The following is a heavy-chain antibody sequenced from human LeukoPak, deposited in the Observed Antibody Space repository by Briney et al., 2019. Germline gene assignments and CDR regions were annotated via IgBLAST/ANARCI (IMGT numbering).Heavy chain of an antibody. Sequence: GESLKISCKASGNTFTNYWIAWGRPKPGKGLEWVGIIYPGDSDTRYRPSLQGHVTISAYKSISTAFLRWSSLEASDTPMYYCARTNYYETSGWAAGLSPFDMWGRGTMVTVSS. V-gene: IGHV5-51*01. CDR3: ARTNYYETSGWAAGLSPFDM. D-gene: IGHD3-22*01. J-gene: IGHJ3*02. CDR1: GNTFTNYW. CDR2: IYPGDSDT.